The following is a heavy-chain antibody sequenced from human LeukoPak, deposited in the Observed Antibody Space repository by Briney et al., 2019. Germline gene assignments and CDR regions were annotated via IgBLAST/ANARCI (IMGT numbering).Heavy chain of an antibody. CDR3: ARGHTAVTRHFDF. Sequence: GGSLRLSCAASGFTFSSYAMTWVRQAPGKGLEWDSIISSGSSAIFSADALKGRFTISRDDAKNLLYLDMNSLRAEDTAVYYCARGHTAVTRHFDFWGQGTLVTVSS. CDR1: GFTFSSYA. J-gene: IGHJ4*02. D-gene: IGHD4-17*01. V-gene: IGHV3-21*01. CDR2: ISSGSSAI.